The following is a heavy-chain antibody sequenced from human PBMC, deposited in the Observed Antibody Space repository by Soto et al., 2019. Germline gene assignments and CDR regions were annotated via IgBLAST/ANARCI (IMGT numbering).Heavy chain of an antibody. Sequence: SETLSLTCAVYGGSFSGYYWSWIRQPPGKGLEWIGEINHSGSTNYNPSLKSRVTISVDTSKNQFSLKLSSVTAADTAVYYCARDQGVVPAAMPAFDPWGQGTLVTVSS. J-gene: IGHJ5*02. V-gene: IGHV4-34*01. CDR3: ARDQGVVPAAMPAFDP. D-gene: IGHD2-2*01. CDR2: INHSGST. CDR1: GGSFSGYY.